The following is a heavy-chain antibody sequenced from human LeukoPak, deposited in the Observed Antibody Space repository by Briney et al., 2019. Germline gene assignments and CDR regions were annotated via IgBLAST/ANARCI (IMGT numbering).Heavy chain of an antibody. J-gene: IGHJ4*02. CDR2: IEYDGNNQ. CDR1: GFTFRNYG. D-gene: IGHD1-26*01. Sequence: GGSLRLSCVASGFTFRNYGMHWVRQAPGKGPEWVAFIEYDGNNQYYADSMQGRITISRDNSKNTLYLQLNNLRVGDTAVYYCARPRTSGARSAKFDYWGQGTLVTVSS. CDR3: ARPRTSGARSAKFDY. V-gene: IGHV3-30*02.